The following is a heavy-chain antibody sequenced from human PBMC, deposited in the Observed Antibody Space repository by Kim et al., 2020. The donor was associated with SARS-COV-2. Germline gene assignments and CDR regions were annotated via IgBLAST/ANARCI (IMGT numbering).Heavy chain of an antibody. CDR2: IIPIFGTA. CDR1: GGTFSSYA. D-gene: IGHD5-18*01. V-gene: IGHV1-69*13. CDR3: ARAGGTAVDTAMVHWWFDP. J-gene: IGHJ5*02. Sequence: SVKVSCKASGGTFSSYAISWVRQAPGQGLEWMGGIIPIFGTANYAQKFQGRVTITADESTSTAYMELSSLRSEDTAVYYCARAGGTAVDTAMVHWWFDPWGQGTLVTVSS.